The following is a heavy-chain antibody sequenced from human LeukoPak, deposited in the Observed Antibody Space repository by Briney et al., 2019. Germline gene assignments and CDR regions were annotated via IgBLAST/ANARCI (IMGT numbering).Heavy chain of an antibody. CDR1: GFSLSNARMG. Sequence: SGPTLVNPTETLTLTCTVSGFSLSNARMGVSWIRQPPGKALEWLAHIFSNDEKSYSTSLKSRLTISKDTSKSQVVLTMTNMDPVDTATYYCAPTYNGDYALIYFDYWGQGTLVTVSS. D-gene: IGHD4-17*01. V-gene: IGHV2-26*01. CDR2: IFSNDEK. CDR3: APTYNGDYALIYFDY. J-gene: IGHJ4*02.